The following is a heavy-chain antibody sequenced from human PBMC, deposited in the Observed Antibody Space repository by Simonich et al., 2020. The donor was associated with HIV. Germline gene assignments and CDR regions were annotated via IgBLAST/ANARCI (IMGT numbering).Heavy chain of an antibody. CDR3: TRSIWNLHNAIDF. V-gene: IGHV1-8*01. D-gene: IGHD1-1*01. Sequence: QVQLVQSGAEVQKPGSSVKVSCKASGYTFTNFDINWGRQATGQGLEWMGGINPTRGNTGYAQTCQGRVTITRNTSIRTAYMELSSLRSDDTAVYYCTRSIWNLHNAIDFWGQGTLVTVS. J-gene: IGHJ4*02. CDR1: GYTFTNFD. CDR2: INPTRGNT.